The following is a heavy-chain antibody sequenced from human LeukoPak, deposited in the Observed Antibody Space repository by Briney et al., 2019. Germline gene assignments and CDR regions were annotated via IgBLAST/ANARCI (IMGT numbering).Heavy chain of an antibody. V-gene: IGHV4-34*01. Sequence: SETLSLTCAVYGESFTGYYWSWIRQPPGKGLEWIGEISHSGSASYNPSLKSRVIISADRSKNQFSLSLRSVTAADTAVYYCARGKQQLAKLNWFDPWGQGTLVTVSS. J-gene: IGHJ5*02. CDR1: GESFTGYY. D-gene: IGHD6-13*01. CDR3: ARGKQQLAKLNWFDP. CDR2: ISHSGSA.